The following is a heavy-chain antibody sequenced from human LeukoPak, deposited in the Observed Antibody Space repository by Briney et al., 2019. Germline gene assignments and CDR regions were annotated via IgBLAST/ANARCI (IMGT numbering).Heavy chain of an antibody. V-gene: IGHV4-34*01. J-gene: IGHJ4*02. CDR3: ARGSWDIVVVVAAMGFDY. D-gene: IGHD2-15*01. CDR1: GGSFSGYY. CDR2: INHSGST. Sequence: PSETLSLTCAVYGGSFSGYYWSWIRQPPGKGLEWIGEINHSGSTNYNPSLKSRVTISVDTSKNQFSLKLNSVTAADTAVYYCARGSWDIVVVVAAMGFDYWGQGTLVTVSS.